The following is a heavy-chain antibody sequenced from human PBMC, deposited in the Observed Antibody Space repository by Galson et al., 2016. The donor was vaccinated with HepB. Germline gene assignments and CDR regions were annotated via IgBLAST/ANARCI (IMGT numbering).Heavy chain of an antibody. CDR1: GGSISSGGYY. V-gene: IGHV4-31*03. CDR3: ARGVGLSVGALEAEDNWFDP. Sequence: TLSLTCTVSGGSISSGGYYWSWIRQHPGKGLEWIGYRFDSGSTYYNPSLKSRLTISVDTSKNQFSLKLSSVTAADTAVYVCARGVGLSVGALEAEDNWFDPWGQGTLVTVSS. J-gene: IGHJ5*02. CDR2: RFDSGST. D-gene: IGHD1-26*01.